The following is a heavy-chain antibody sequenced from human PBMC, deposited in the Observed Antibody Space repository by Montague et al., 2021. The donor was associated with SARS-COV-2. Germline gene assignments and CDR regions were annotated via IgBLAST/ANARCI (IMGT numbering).Heavy chain of an antibody. CDR1: GFTFSSYA. Sequence: SLRLSCAASGFTFSSYAMSWVRQAPGKGLEWVSAISGSGSSTYYADSVKGRFTISRDNSKNTLYLQMNSLRAEDTAVYYCAKRLKKNYQLLHYYYMDVWGTGTTVTVSS. CDR2: ISGSGSST. CDR3: AKRLKKNYQLLHYYYMDV. V-gene: IGHV3-23*01. J-gene: IGHJ6*03. D-gene: IGHD2-2*01.